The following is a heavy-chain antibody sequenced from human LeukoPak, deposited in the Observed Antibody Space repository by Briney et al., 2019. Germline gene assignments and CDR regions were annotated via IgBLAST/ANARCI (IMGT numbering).Heavy chain of an antibody. Sequence: ASVKVSCKASGYTFTSYDTNWVRQATGQGLEWMGWMNPNSGNTGYAQKFQGRVTITRNTSISTAYMELSSLRSEDTAVYYCARGQKRWLQLWGPVMPFDYWGQGTLVTVSS. CDR1: GYTFTSYD. D-gene: IGHD5-24*01. CDR2: MNPNSGNT. V-gene: IGHV1-8*03. CDR3: ARGQKRWLQLWGPVMPFDY. J-gene: IGHJ4*02.